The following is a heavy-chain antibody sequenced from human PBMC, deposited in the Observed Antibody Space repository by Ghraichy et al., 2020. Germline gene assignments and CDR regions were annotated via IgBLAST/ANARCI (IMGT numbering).Heavy chain of an antibody. Sequence: GGSLRLSCAASGFTFSSYSMHWVRQAPGKGLEWVSSISDSSTYIYYADSVKGRFTVSRDNAKNSLYLQMNSLRVEDTAVYYCASGVTWGPPQDWGQGTLVTVSS. D-gene: IGHD2-21*02. CDR1: GFTFSSYS. CDR2: ISDSSTYI. V-gene: IGHV3-21*01. J-gene: IGHJ4*02. CDR3: ASGVTWGPPQD.